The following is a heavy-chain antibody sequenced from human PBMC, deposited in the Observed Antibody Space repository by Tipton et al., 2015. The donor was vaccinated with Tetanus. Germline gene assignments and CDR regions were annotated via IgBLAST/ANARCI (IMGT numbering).Heavy chain of an antibody. J-gene: IGHJ4*02. V-gene: IGHV4-61*01. D-gene: IGHD4-17*01. CDR1: GGSMNTRTFY. CDR2: TYYSGST. Sequence: TLSLTCTVSGGSMNTRTFYWGWIRQSPGKGLEWIGYTYYSGSTGYNPSPKSRVTISIDSSKNQFSLKLTSVTAADTAVYYCARDERYGDYAYWGQGALVTVSS. CDR3: ARDERYGDYAY.